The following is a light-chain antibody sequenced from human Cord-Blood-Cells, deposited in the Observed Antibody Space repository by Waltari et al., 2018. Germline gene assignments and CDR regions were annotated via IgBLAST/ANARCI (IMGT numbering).Light chain of an antibody. V-gene: IGLV2-14*01. J-gene: IGLJ3*02. CDR2: DVS. CDR1: SSDVGGHNS. Sequence: QSALTQPASVSGSPGQSITIPCTGPSSDVGGHNSVPWYQQHPGKAPKLMIYDVSNRPSGVSNRFSGSKSGNTASLTISGLQAEDEADYYCSSYTSSSTRVFGGGTKLTVL. CDR3: SSYTSSSTRV.